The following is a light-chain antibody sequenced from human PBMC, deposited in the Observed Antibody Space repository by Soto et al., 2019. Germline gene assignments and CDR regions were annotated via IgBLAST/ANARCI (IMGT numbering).Light chain of an antibody. CDR2: SNN. Sequence: QSVLTQPPSASGTPGQRVTISCSGSSSNIGSNTVNWYQQLPGTAPKLLIYSNNQRPSVVPDRFSGSTSGTSASLAISGLQSEDEADYYCAAWDDSLNGYVFGTGRKVTGL. CDR1: SSNIGSNT. V-gene: IGLV1-44*01. CDR3: AAWDDSLNGYV. J-gene: IGLJ1*01.